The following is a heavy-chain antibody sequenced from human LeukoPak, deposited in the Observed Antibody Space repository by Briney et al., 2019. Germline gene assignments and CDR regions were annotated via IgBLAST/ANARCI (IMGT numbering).Heavy chain of an antibody. CDR3: ARVMAGYSSGNWFDP. V-gene: IGHV4-4*07. CDR2: IYTSGST. J-gene: IGHJ5*02. D-gene: IGHD6-19*01. CDR1: GGSISSYY. Sequence: SETLSLTCTVSGGSISSYYWSWIRQPAGKGLEWIGRIYTSGSTNYNPSLKSRVTMSVDTSKNQYSLKLSSVTAADTAVYYCARVMAGYSSGNWFDPWGQGTLVTVSS.